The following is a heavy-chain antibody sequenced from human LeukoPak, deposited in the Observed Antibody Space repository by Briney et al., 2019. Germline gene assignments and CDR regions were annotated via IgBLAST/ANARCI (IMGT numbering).Heavy chain of an antibody. CDR2: ITSSGETT. CDR3: ARDRPNYYGANGHYYRRDGDY. D-gene: IGHD3-22*01. J-gene: IGHJ4*02. Sequence: GGSLRLSCAASGFTFSIYAMSWVRQAPGKGLEWVSSITSSGETTYYASSVKGQFTISRDNSKNTVYLQMNSLRAEDTAVYYCARDRPNYYGANGHYYRRDGDYWGQGTLVTVSS. V-gene: IGHV3-23*01. CDR1: GFTFSIYA.